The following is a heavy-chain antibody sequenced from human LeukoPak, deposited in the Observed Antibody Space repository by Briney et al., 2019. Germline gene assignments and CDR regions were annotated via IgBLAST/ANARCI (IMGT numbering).Heavy chain of an antibody. J-gene: IGHJ4*02. CDR2: INPNSGGT. CDR3: ARDGGLLWFGELSPNDY. Sequence: ASVKVSCKASGYTFTGYYMHWVRQAPGQGLEWMGWINPNSGGTNYAQKFQGRVTMTRDTFISTAYMELSRLRSDDTAVYYCARDGGLLWFGELSPNDYWGQGTLVTVSS. CDR1: GYTFTGYY. V-gene: IGHV1-2*02. D-gene: IGHD3-10*01.